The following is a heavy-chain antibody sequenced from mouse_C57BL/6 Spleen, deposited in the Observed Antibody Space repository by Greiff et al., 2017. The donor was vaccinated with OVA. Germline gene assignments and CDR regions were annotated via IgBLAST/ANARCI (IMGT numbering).Heavy chain of an antibody. CDR3: ARNEGSSYPDY. D-gene: IGHD1-1*01. Sequence: VQLKESGPELVKPGASVKLSCKASGYTFTSYDINWVKQRPGQGLEWIGWIYPRDGSTKYNEKLKGKAILTVDTSSSTAYMELHSLTSEYSAVYFCARNEGSSYPDYWGQGTTLTVSS. J-gene: IGHJ2*01. V-gene: IGHV1-85*01. CDR1: GYTFTSYD. CDR2: IYPRDGST.